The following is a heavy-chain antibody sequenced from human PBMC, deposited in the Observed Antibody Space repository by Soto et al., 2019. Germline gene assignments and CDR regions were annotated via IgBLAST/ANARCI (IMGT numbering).Heavy chain of an antibody. CDR2: ISANSGST. D-gene: IGHD3-3*01. Sequence: AASVKVSCKASGYTFTSYGISWVRQAPGQGLEWMGRISANSGSTNYAQKLQGRVTMTTDTSTSTVYMELSSLRSEDTAVYYCARGITIFGVVRNWFDPWGQGTLVTVSS. V-gene: IGHV1-18*01. CDR3: ARGITIFGVVRNWFDP. CDR1: GYTFTSYG. J-gene: IGHJ5*02.